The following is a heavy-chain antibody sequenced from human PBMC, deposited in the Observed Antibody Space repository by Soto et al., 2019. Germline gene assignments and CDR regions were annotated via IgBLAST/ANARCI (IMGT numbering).Heavy chain of an antibody. CDR2: IIPIFGTA. D-gene: IGHD5-18*01. J-gene: IGHJ6*04. Sequence: SVKVSCKASGGTFSSYAISWVRQAPGQGLEWMGGIIPIFGTANYAQKFQGRVTITADESTSTAYMELSRLRSEDTAVYYCARYPLGGYSYGSTAYYYGMDVWGKGTTVTVSS. CDR3: ARYPLGGYSYGSTAYYYGMDV. CDR1: GGTFSSYA. V-gene: IGHV1-69*13.